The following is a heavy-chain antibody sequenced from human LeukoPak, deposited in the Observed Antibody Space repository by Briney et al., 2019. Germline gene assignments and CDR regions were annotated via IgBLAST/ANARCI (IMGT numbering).Heavy chain of an antibody. Sequence: PSETLSLTCALYGGSFSGYYWSWIRQPPGKGLEWIGEINHSGSTNYNPSLKSRVTISVDTSKNQFSLKLSSVTAADTAVYYCATDESGAIDYWGQGTLVTVSS. J-gene: IGHJ4*02. CDR1: GGSFSGYY. CDR2: INHSGST. CDR3: ATDESGAIDY. V-gene: IGHV4-34*01.